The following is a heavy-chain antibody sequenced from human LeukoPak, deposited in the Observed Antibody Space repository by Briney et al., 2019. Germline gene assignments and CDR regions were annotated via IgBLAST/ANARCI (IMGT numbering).Heavy chain of an antibody. CDR3: ASKRVYYGSGTAYYYYGMDV. V-gene: IGHV4-59*03. J-gene: IGHJ6*02. Sequence: SETLSLTCTVSGGSISSYYWSWIRQPPGKGLEWIGYIYYSGSTNYNPSLKSRVTISVDTSKNQFSLKLSSVTAADTAVYYCASKRVYYGSGTAYYYYGMDVWGQGTTVTVSS. D-gene: IGHD3-10*01. CDR2: IYYSGST. CDR1: GGSISSYY.